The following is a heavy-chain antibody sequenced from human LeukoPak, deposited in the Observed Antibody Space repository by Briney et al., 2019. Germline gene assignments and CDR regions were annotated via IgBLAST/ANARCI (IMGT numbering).Heavy chain of an antibody. V-gene: IGHV1-69*13. J-gene: IGHJ6*02. Sequence: ASVKVSCKASGYTFTSYGISWVRQAPGQGLEWMGGIIPIFGTANYAQKFQGRVTITADESTSTAYMELSSLRSEDTAVYYCARDFYPDYYDSSGYYGMDVWGQGTTVTVSS. CDR2: IIPIFGTA. CDR3: ARDFYPDYYDSSGYYGMDV. D-gene: IGHD3-22*01. CDR1: GYTFTSYG.